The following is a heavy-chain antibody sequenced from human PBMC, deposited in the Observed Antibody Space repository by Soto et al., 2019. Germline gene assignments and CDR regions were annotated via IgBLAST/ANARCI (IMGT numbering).Heavy chain of an antibody. D-gene: IGHD3-22*01. CDR3: AKLSSSVSSGSYFDY. Sequence: PGGSLRLSCAASGFTFSGYAMSWVRQAPGKGLEWVSAISGSGGSTYYADSVKGRFTISRDNSKNTLYLQMNSLRAEDTAVYYCAKLSSSVSSGSYFDYWGQGTLVTVSS. CDR1: GFTFSGYA. J-gene: IGHJ4*02. CDR2: ISGSGGST. V-gene: IGHV3-23*01.